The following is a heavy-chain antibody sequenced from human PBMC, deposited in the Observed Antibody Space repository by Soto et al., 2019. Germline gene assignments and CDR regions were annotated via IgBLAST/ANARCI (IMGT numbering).Heavy chain of an antibody. J-gene: IGHJ5*02. Sequence: EVQLLESGGGLVQPGGSLRLSCTASEVTFRKYAMSWIRQAPGKGLEWVSAIAGDGSNINYADSVRGRFTISRDNPRTTLYLQMNSLRADDTAFYYCAHDGILGNGMLDWFDPWGQGTLVTVTS. CDR2: IAGDGSNI. V-gene: IGHV3-23*01. D-gene: IGHD2-8*01. CDR1: EVTFRKYA. CDR3: AHDGILGNGMLDWFDP.